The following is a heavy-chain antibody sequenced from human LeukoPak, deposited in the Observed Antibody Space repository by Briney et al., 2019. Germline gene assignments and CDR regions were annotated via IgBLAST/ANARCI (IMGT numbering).Heavy chain of an antibody. CDR3: TTVWVEGLDY. Sequence: GGSLRLSCAGSGLTFSSYSMAWVRQAPGKGLEWVGRIKSKTDGGTTDYAAPVKGRFTISRDDSKNTLYLQMNSLKTEDTAVYYCTTVWVEGLDYWGQGTLVTVSS. D-gene: IGHD5-24*01. V-gene: IGHV3-15*01. CDR1: GLTFSSYS. CDR2: IKSKTDGGTT. J-gene: IGHJ4*02.